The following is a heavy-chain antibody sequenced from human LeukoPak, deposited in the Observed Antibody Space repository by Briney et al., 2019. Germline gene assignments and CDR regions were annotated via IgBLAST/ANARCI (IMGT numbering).Heavy chain of an antibody. CDR2: INHSGST. Sequence: SETLSLTCAVYGGSFSGYYWSWIRQPPGKGLEWIGEINHSGSTNYNPSLKSRVTISVDTSKNQFSLKLGSVTAADTAVYYCARGYNYGDYNWFDPWGQGTLVTVSS. V-gene: IGHV4-34*01. CDR3: ARGYNYGDYNWFDP. CDR1: GGSFSGYY. D-gene: IGHD4-17*01. J-gene: IGHJ5*02.